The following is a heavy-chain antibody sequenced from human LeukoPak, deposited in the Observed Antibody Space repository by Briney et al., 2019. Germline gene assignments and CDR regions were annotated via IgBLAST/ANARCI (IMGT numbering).Heavy chain of an antibody. CDR3: ARVVHCSSTSCGMLAGHDAFDI. D-gene: IGHD2-2*01. Sequence: GASVKVSCKASGYTFINYAISWVRQAPGQGLEWMGWINPNSGGTNYAQKFQGRVTMTRDTSISTAYMELSRLRSDDTAVYYCARVVHCSSTSCGMLAGHDAFDIWGQGTMVTVSS. CDR1: GYTFINYA. V-gene: IGHV1-2*02. J-gene: IGHJ3*02. CDR2: INPNSGGT.